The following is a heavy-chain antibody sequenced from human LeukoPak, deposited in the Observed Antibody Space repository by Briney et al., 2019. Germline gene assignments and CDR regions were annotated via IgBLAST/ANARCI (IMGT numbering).Heavy chain of an antibody. Sequence: PGGSLRLSCAASGFTFSSYAMSWVRQAPGKGLEWVSAISGSGGSTYYAGSVKGRFTISRDNSKNTLYLQMNSLRAEDTAVYYCATRRATVTTSYFDYWGQGTLVTVSS. J-gene: IGHJ4*02. V-gene: IGHV3-23*01. CDR3: ATRRATVTTSYFDY. CDR1: GFTFSSYA. D-gene: IGHD4-17*01. CDR2: ISGSGGST.